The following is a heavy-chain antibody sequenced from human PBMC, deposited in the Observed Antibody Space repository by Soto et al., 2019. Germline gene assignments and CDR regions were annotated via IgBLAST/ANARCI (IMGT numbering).Heavy chain of an antibody. Sequence: PSETLSLTCTVSGGSISSGDYYWSWIRQPPGKGLEWIGYIYYSGSTYYNPSLKSRITISVDTSKNQFSLKLSSVTAADTAVYYCARLYGFSGFDYWGQGTLVTVSS. CDR3: ARLYGFSGFDY. V-gene: IGHV4-30-4*01. J-gene: IGHJ4*02. CDR2: IYYSGST. CDR1: GGSISSGDYY. D-gene: IGHD6-25*01.